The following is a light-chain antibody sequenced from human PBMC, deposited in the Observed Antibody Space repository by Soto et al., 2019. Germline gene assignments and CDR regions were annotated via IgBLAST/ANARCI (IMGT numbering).Light chain of an antibody. Sequence: QSSLTQPASVSGSPGQSITISCSGTSSDVGSYDHVAWYQQFPGKTPKLMIYAVSNRPSGVSNRFSGSKSGNTASLTISGLQAEDEADYYCISYTGSSTSYDFGTGTKVTVL. J-gene: IGLJ1*01. CDR3: ISYTGSSTSYD. V-gene: IGLV2-14*01. CDR1: SSDVGSYDH. CDR2: AVS.